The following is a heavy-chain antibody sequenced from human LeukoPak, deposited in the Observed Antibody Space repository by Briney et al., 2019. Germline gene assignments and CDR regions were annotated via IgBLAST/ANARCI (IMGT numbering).Heavy chain of an antibody. CDR3: AKPNYDILTPSQFDY. D-gene: IGHD3-9*01. Sequence: PGGSLRLSCGASGFTFSSYAMSWVRQAPGKGLEGVSAISGSGGSTYYADSVKGRFTISRDNSKNTLYLQMNSLRAEDTAVYYCAKPNYDILTPSQFDYWGQGTLVTVSS. J-gene: IGHJ4*02. CDR1: GFTFSSYA. V-gene: IGHV3-23*01. CDR2: ISGSGGST.